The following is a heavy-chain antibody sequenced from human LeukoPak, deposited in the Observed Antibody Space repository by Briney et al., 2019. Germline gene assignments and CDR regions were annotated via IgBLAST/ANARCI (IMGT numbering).Heavy chain of an antibody. CDR2: ISSNSSTI. CDR3: GRGGGNWRKGYFDY. J-gene: IGHJ4*02. D-gene: IGHD1-1*01. V-gene: IGHV3-11*04. Sequence: GGSLRLSCAASGFTFSDYYMSWIRQVPGKGLECVSYISSNSSTIYYADSVKGRFTISRDNAKNLLYLQMNSLRAEDSAVYYCGRGGGNWRKGYFDYWGQGTLVTVSS. CDR1: GFTFSDYY.